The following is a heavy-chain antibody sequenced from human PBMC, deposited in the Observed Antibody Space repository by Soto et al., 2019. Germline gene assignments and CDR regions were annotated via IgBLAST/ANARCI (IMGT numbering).Heavy chain of an antibody. Sequence: QLQLQESGPGLVKPSETLSLTCIVSGGSISSSSYYWGWIRQPPGKGLEWIGSFYNSGTTYYNPALQSRVTISVDTSNNQFSLKLSSVTTADTAIYYCANTYYSGSGSYYTFDPWGQGTLVTVSS. J-gene: IGHJ5*02. CDR1: GGSISSSSYY. CDR3: ANTYYSGSGSYYTFDP. D-gene: IGHD3-10*01. V-gene: IGHV4-39*01. CDR2: FYNSGTT.